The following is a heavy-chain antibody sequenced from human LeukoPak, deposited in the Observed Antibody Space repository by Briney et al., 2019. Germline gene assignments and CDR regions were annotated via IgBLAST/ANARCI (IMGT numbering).Heavy chain of an antibody. Sequence: GGSLRLSCAASGFTFNSYSMNWVRQTPGKGLEWVSAISGSGGSTYYADSVKGRFTISRDNSKNTLYLQMNSLRAEDTAVYYCAKAEAKGSGSSCYWGQGTLVTVSS. V-gene: IGHV3-23*01. J-gene: IGHJ4*02. CDR3: AKAEAKGSGSSCY. D-gene: IGHD1-26*01. CDR1: GFTFNSYS. CDR2: ISGSGGST.